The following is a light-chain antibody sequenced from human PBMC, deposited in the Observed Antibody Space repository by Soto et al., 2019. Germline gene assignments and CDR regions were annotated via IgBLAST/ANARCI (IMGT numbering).Light chain of an antibody. CDR3: QQRHMWPIT. CDR1: QSFRGL. J-gene: IGKJ5*01. V-gene: IGKV3-11*01. CDR2: DAY. Sequence: EIVLTQSPATLSLSPGERATLSCRASQSFRGLLAWYQQKPGQAPRLLIYDAYNRATGIPPRFSGSGSGTDFTLTISSLEPEDSAVYYCQQRHMWPITFGQGRRLEV.